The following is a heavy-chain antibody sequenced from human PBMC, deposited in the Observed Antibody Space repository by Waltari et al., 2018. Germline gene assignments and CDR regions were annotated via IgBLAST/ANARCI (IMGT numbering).Heavy chain of an antibody. CDR3: ARVPLGYYDSSGYIDY. V-gene: IGHV1-18*01. D-gene: IGHD3-22*01. J-gene: IGHJ4*02. CDR2: ISVYNGNT. Sequence: QVQLVQSGAEVKKPGASVKVSCKASGYTFTSYDLSWVRQAPGQGLEWMGWISVYNGNTNYAQKLQGRVTMTTDTSTSTAYMELRSLRSDDTAVYYCARVPLGYYDSSGYIDYWGQGTLVTVSS. CDR1: GYTFTSYD.